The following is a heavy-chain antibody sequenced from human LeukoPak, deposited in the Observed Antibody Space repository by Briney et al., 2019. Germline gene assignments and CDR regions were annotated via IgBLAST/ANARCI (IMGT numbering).Heavy chain of an antibody. CDR2: VYTSGNT. J-gene: IGHJ4*02. D-gene: IGHD1-26*01. Sequence: SETLSLTCTVSGGSMSSYYWSWIRQPAGKGLEWIGRVYTSGNTNYNPSLKSRVTISVDTSKSQFSLKLSSVTAADTAVYYCASLLRERFDYWGQGTLVTVSS. CDR1: GGSMSSYY. V-gene: IGHV4-4*07. CDR3: ASLLRERFDY.